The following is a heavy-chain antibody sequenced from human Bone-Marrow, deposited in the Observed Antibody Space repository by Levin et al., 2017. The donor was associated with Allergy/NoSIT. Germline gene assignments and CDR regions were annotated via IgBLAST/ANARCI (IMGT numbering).Heavy chain of an antibody. V-gene: IGHV4-30-4*01. CDR3: ARAPPTYGDSAWDYYYYMDV. D-gene: IGHD4-17*01. J-gene: IGHJ6*03. Sequence: SETLSLTCTVSGGSISSGDYYWSWIRQPPGKGLEWIGYIFYTGDTYYNPSLKGRVSISVDTSKNQFSLRLNSVTAADTAVFYCARAPPTYGDSAWDYYYYMDVWGKGTTVTVSS. CDR1: GGSISSGDYY. CDR2: IFYTGDT.